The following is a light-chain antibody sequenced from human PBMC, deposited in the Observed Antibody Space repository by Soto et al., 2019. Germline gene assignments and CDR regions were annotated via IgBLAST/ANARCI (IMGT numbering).Light chain of an antibody. CDR1: QGINSA. CDR2: DAS. Sequence: AIQLTQSPSSLSASVGDRVTITCRASQGINSALAWYQQKPGKAPKLLIYDASSLESGVPSRFSGSGSGTDSTLTISSLQPEDFATYYCQQFNSYLPTFGGGTKVEIK. J-gene: IGKJ4*01. V-gene: IGKV1-13*02. CDR3: QQFNSYLPT.